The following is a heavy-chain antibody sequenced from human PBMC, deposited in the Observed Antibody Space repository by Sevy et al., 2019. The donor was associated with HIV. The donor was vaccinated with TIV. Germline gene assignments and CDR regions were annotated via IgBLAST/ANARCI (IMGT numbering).Heavy chain of an antibody. Sequence: GGSLRLSCATSGFTFIYYSMHWVRQAPGKGLEWVSTISYDGGNKHYADSVQGRFSISRDNFKNSLSLQMNSLRVEDTAMYYCALERLSSDVAEYFQNWGQGTLVTVSS. CDR1: GFTFIYYS. CDR2: ISYDGGNK. CDR3: ALERLSSDVAEYFQN. J-gene: IGHJ1*01. D-gene: IGHD1-1*01. V-gene: IGHV3-30-3*01.